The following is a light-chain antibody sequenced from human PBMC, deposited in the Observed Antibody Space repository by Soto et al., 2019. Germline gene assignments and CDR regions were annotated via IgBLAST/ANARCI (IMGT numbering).Light chain of an antibody. CDR1: NSDVGGYNY. Sequence: QSALTQPPSASGSPGQSVTISCTGTNSDVGGYNYVSWYQQYPGTAPKLIIYEVNERPSGVPDRFSGSKSGNTASLTVSGLQTADEADYYCSSYAGSNWYVFGTGIKLTVL. J-gene: IGLJ1*01. CDR2: EVN. CDR3: SSYAGSNWYV. V-gene: IGLV2-8*01.